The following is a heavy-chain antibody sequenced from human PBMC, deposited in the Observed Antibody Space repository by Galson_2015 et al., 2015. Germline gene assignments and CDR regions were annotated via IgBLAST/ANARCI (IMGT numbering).Heavy chain of an antibody. V-gene: IGHV3-48*02. J-gene: IGHJ4*02. CDR1: GFTFSSYS. D-gene: IGHD3-22*01. Sequence: SLRLPCAASGFTFSSYSMNWVRQAPGKGLEWVSYISSSSSTIYYADSVKGRFTISRDNAKNSLYLQMNSLRDEDTAVYYCARDSISYATMIVVDFFDYWGQGTLVTVSP. CDR2: ISSSSSTI. CDR3: ARDSISYATMIVVDFFDY.